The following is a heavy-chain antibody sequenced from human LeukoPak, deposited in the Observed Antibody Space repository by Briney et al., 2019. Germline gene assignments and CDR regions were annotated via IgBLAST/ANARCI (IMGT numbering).Heavy chain of an antibody. V-gene: IGHV3-30*02. J-gene: IGHJ3*01. CDR1: GFTFSSYG. D-gene: IGHD3-22*01. CDR3: ARDFESYYYDSSGPIS. CDR2: IRYDGSNK. Sequence: GGSLRLSCAASGFTFSSYGMHWVRQAPGKGLEWVAFIRYDGSNKYYADSVKGRFTISRDNSKNTLYLQMNSLRAEDTAVYYCARDFESYYYDSSGPISWGQGTMVTVSS.